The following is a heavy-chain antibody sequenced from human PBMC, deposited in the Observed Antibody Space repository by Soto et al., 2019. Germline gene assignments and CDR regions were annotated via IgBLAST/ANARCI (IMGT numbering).Heavy chain of an antibody. CDR2: IKYSGST. J-gene: IGHJ4*02. V-gene: IGHV4-34*01. CDR3: ARAYYYCSGSYSN. CDR1: GGSFSGYY. Sequence: QVQLQQWGAGLLKPSETLSLTCAVYGGSFSGYYWSWIRQPPGKGLEWIGVIKYSGSTNYNPSLKSRVTISVDTSKNQFSLKRSSVTAADTSVYYCARAYYYCSGSYSNWGQGTLVTVSS. D-gene: IGHD3-10*01.